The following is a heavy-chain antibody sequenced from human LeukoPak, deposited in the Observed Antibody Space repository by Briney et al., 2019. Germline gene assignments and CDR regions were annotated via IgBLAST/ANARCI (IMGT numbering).Heavy chain of an antibody. CDR3: ARLSAQNFDY. CDR2: IDHSGST. Sequence: SETLSLTCAVYGGSFSGYYWSWIRQPPGKGLEWIGEIDHSGSTNYNPSLKGRVTISVDTSKNQFSLKLSSVTAADTAVYYCARLSAQNFDYWGQGTLVTVSS. J-gene: IGHJ4*02. V-gene: IGHV4-34*01. CDR1: GGSFSGYY.